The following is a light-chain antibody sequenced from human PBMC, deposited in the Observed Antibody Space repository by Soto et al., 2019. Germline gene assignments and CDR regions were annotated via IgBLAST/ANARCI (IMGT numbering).Light chain of an antibody. CDR1: SSDVGGYNY. Sequence: QSALTQPPSASGSPGQSVTISCTGTSSDVGGYNYVSWYQQHPGKAPKLMIYEVSKQPSGVPDRFSGSKSGNTASLTVSGLQAEDEADYYCSSYAGSNTHYVFGTGTKLTVL. CDR3: SSYAGSNTHYV. CDR2: EVS. V-gene: IGLV2-8*01. J-gene: IGLJ1*01.